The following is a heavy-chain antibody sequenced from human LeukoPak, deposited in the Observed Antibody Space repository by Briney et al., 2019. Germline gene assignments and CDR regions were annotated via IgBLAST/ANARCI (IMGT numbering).Heavy chain of an antibody. CDR1: GGSFSGYY. CDR3: ARGVGNRITMVRGAPCHYGMDV. V-gene: IGHV4-34*01. CDR2: ISHSGGT. J-gene: IGHJ6*02. D-gene: IGHD3-10*01. Sequence: PSETLSLTCAVYGGSFSGYYWSWIRQPPGKGLEWIGEISHSGGTNYNPALKSRVTISVDTSKNQFSLKLSSVNAADTAVYYCARGVGNRITMVRGAPCHYGMDVWGQGTTVTVSS.